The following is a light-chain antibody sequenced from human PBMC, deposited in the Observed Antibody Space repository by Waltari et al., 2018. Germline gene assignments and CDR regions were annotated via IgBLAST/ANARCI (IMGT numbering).Light chain of an antibody. V-gene: IGLV1-51*01. CDR2: DSH. CDR3: GTWDSRLSAWV. J-gene: IGLJ3*02. Sequence: QSVLTQPPSVSAAPGQKVTISCSGSSSTIGNNDVSWYQQLPGAAPKLLIYDSHKRPSGIPDRFSGSKSGTSATLGITGLQTGDEADYYCGTWDSRLSAWVFGGGTKLTVL. CDR1: SSTIGNND.